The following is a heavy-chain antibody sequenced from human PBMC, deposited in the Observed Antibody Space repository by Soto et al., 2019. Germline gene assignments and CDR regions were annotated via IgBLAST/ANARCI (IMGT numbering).Heavy chain of an antibody. CDR3: ARGVATIDY. V-gene: IGHV4-34*01. CDR2: INHSGST. Sequence: QVQLQQWGAGLLKPSETLSLTCAVYGGSFSGYYWSWIRQPPGKGLEWIGEINHSGSTNYNPSLKSRVTRSVDTSKNQFSLKLISVTAADTSVYYCARGVATIDYWGQGTLVTVSS. D-gene: IGHD5-12*01. J-gene: IGHJ4*02. CDR1: GGSFSGYY.